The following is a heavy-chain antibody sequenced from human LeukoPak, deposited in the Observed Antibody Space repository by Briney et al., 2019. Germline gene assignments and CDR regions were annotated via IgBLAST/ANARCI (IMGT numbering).Heavy chain of an antibody. J-gene: IGHJ4*02. D-gene: IGHD6-13*01. V-gene: IGHV3-74*01. CDR2: INGDGSTT. CDR1: GFTFSSYW. CDR3: VTSCVYCSSWYPFFDH. Sequence: GGSLRLSCAASGFTFSSYWIHWVRQAPGKGLVWASRINGDGSTTSYADSVKGRFTISRDNAKNTLYLQMNSLRVEDTAVYFCVTSCVYCSSWYPFFDHWGQGTVVTVSS.